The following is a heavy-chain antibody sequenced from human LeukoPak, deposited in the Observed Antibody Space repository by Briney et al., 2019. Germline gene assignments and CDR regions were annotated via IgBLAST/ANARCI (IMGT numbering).Heavy chain of an antibody. CDR1: DGSISTNY. CDR3: ARETHSGRYSLDNWFDP. CDR2: IYASGST. Sequence: KPSETLSLTCTVSDGSISTNYWSWIRQPAGKGLEWIGRIYASGSTNYKPSLKSRVTMSVDTSKNQFSLKLSSVTAADTAVYHCARETHSGRYSLDNWFDPWGQGTLVTVSS. D-gene: IGHD1-26*01. V-gene: IGHV4-4*07. J-gene: IGHJ5*02.